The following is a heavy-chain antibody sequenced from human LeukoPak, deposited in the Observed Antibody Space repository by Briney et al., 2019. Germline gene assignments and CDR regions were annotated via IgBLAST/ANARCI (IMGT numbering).Heavy chain of an antibody. CDR1: GYTFTIYD. CDR2: MNPNSGNT. V-gene: IGHV1-8*01. CDR3: ARVGGYGHQLHLMDV. J-gene: IGHJ6*02. D-gene: IGHD2-2*01. Sequence: ASVSVSCKASGYTFTIYDINWVRQATGQGLEWMGWMNPNSGNTGYAQKFQGRVTMTRNTSISTAYMELSSLRSEDTAVYYCARVGGYGHQLHLMDVWGQGTTVTVSS.